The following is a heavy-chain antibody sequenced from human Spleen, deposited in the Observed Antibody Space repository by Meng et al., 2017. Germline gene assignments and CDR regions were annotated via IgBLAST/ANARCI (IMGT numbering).Heavy chain of an antibody. Sequence: GESLKISCAASGFTFSSYSMNWVRQAPGKGLEWVSSISSSSSYIYYADSVKGRFTISRDNAKNSLYLQMNSLRAEDTAVYYCAKGKAYGSGSHYGMDVWGQGTMVTVSS. D-gene: IGHD3-10*01. CDR2: ISSSSSYI. CDR3: AKGKAYGSGSHYGMDV. J-gene: IGHJ6*02. CDR1: GFTFSSYS. V-gene: IGHV3-21*04.